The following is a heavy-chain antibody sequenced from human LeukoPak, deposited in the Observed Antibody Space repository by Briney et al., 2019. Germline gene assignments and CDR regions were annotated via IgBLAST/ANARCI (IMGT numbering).Heavy chain of an antibody. CDR3: ARRKYYYGSGSSVSPNWFDP. D-gene: IGHD3-10*01. J-gene: IGHJ5*02. Sequence: SVTLSLTCAVYGGSFSGYYWSWIRQPPGKGLEWIGEINHSGSTNYNPSLKSRVTISVDTSKNQFSLKLSSVTVADTAVYYCARRKYYYGSGSSVSPNWFDPWGQGTLVTVSS. V-gene: IGHV4-34*01. CDR1: GGSFSGYY. CDR2: INHSGST.